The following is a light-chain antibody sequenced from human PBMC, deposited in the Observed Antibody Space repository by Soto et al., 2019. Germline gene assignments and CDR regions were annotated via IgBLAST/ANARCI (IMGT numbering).Light chain of an antibody. CDR3: QQSFCTPRT. Sequence: DIQMTQSPSPLSASVGDRVTITCRASQTISTYLNWYQQKPGKAPKLLIYGASSLQSGVPSRFSGSGSGTDFTLTISSLQPEDFGTYYCQQSFCTPRTFGQGTKVEIK. J-gene: IGKJ1*01. V-gene: IGKV1-39*01. CDR2: GAS. CDR1: QTISTY.